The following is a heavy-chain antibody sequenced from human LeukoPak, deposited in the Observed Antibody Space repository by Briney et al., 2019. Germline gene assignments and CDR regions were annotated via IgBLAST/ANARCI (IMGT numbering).Heavy chain of an antibody. D-gene: IGHD3-10*01. CDR3: ARETHYCGSGSYYRASDY. V-gene: IGHV4-30-4*01. J-gene: IGHJ4*02. CDR1: GGSISNDDYY. Sequence: KSSETLSLTCTVSGGSISNDDYYWSWIRQPPGKGLEWIGYIYYSGSTYYNPSLKSRVTISVDTSKNQFSLKLSSVTAADTAVYYCARETHYCGSGSYYRASDYWGQGTLVTVSS. CDR2: IYYSGST.